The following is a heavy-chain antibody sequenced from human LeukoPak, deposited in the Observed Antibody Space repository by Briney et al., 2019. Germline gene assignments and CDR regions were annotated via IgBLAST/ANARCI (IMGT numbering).Heavy chain of an antibody. CDR3: ASGRQQLAHYGMDV. V-gene: IGHV4-59*08. Sequence: SETLSLTCTVSGVYINNYYWSWIRLSPGKGLECIGYIYYSGSTYYNPSLKSRVTISVDTSKNQFSLKLSSVTAADTAVYYCASGRQQLAHYGMDVWGQGTTVTVSS. D-gene: IGHD6-13*01. CDR1: GVYINNYY. CDR2: IYYSGST. J-gene: IGHJ6*02.